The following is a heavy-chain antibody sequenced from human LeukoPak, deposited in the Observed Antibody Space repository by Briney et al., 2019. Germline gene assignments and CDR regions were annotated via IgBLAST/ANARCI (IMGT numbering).Heavy chain of an antibody. Sequence: GGSLRLSCAASGFTFSSYGMHWVRQAPGKGLEWVAVISYDGSNKYYADSVKGRFTISRDNSKNTLYLQMNSLRAEDTAVYYCAKGSSPYGSGSYRPYYYYYGMDVWGQGTTVTVSS. CDR3: AKGSSPYGSGSYRPYYYYYGMDV. V-gene: IGHV3-30*18. J-gene: IGHJ6*02. D-gene: IGHD3-10*01. CDR1: GFTFSSYG. CDR2: ISYDGSNK.